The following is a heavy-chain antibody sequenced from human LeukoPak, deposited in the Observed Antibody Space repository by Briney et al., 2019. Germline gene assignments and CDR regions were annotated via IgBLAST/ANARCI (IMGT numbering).Heavy chain of an antibody. CDR1: GYTFTGYY. V-gene: IGHV1-2*02. Sequence: ASVKVSCKASGYTFTGYYMHWVRQAPGQGLEWMGWINPNSGGTNYAQKYQGRVTMTRDTSISTAYMELSRLRSDDTAVYYCARPKGGSFPGSMGAAFDIWGQGTMVTVSS. J-gene: IGHJ3*02. D-gene: IGHD3-16*01. CDR2: INPNSGGT. CDR3: ARPKGGSFPGSMGAAFDI.